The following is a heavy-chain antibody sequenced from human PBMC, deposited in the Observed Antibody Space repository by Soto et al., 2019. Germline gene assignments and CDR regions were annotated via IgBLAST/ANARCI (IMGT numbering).Heavy chain of an antibody. J-gene: IGHJ5*02. V-gene: IGHV1-2*07. Sequence: ASVKVSCKASGDTFTDFYFHWVRQAPGQGLEWMGWINPNSGVINYAPKFRGRVTMTRDTSISTAYMELTSLTSDDTAVYCCARRYRWFDPWGQGTLVTVSS. CDR1: GDTFTDFY. CDR2: INPNSGVI. CDR3: ARRYRWFDP. D-gene: IGHD3-9*01.